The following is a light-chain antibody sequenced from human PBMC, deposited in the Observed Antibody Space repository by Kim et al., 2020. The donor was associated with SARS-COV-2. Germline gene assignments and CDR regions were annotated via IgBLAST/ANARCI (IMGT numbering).Light chain of an antibody. CDR1: QHVYKGY. Sequence: IVLTQSPGTRSLSPGEGATLSCRASQHVYKGYLAWYQQRLGQAPRLLIYQTSNRATGIPDRFSGSGSGTDFTLTISRLEPEDFAVYYCQQYGSSPPYTFGQGTKLEI. CDR2: QTS. V-gene: IGKV3-20*01. CDR3: QQYGSSPPYT. J-gene: IGKJ2*01.